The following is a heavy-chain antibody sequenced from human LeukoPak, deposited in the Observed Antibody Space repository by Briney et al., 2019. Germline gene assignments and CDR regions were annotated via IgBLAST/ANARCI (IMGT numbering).Heavy chain of an antibody. CDR2: ISYDGSNK. V-gene: IGHV3-30*04. J-gene: IGHJ4*02. D-gene: IGHD6-13*01. Sequence: GRSLRLSCAASGFTFSSYAMHWVRQAPGKGLEWGAVISYDGSNKYYADSVKGRFTISRDNSKNTLYLQMNSLRAEDTAVYYCARDRLSSSWPHAHDYWGQGTLVTVSS. CDR3: ARDRLSSSWPHAHDY. CDR1: GFTFSSYA.